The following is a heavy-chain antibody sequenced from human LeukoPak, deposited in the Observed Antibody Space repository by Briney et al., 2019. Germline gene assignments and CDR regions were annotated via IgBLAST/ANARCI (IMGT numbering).Heavy chain of an antibody. CDR3: ARDARASYGDYGIDY. CDR2: INHSGST. D-gene: IGHD4-17*01. Sequence: PSETLSLTCAVYGGSFSGYYWSWIRQPPGKGLEWIGEINHSGSTNYNPSLRSRVTISVDTSRNQFSLKLSSVTAADTAMYYCARDARASYGDYGIDYWGQGTLVTVSS. V-gene: IGHV4-34*01. CDR1: GGSFSGYY. J-gene: IGHJ4*02.